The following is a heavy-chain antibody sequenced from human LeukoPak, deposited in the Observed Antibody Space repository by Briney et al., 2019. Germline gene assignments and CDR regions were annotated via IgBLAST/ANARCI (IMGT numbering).Heavy chain of an antibody. V-gene: IGHV4-34*01. CDR3: ARGPPWDYYDSSGYYRGGANFDY. CDR2: INHSGST. J-gene: IGHJ4*02. D-gene: IGHD3-22*01. Sequence: SETLSLTCAVYGGSFSGYYCSWIRQPPGKGLGWIGEINHSGSTNYNPSLKSRVTISVDTSKNQFSLKLSSVTAADTAVYYCARGPPWDYYDSSGYYRGGANFDYWGQGTLVTVSS. CDR1: GGSFSGYY.